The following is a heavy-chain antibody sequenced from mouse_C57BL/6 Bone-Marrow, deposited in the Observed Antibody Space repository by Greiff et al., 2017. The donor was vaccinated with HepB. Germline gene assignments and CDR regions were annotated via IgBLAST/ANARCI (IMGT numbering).Heavy chain of an antibody. D-gene: IGHD1-1*01. CDR1: GFTFSSYG. V-gene: IGHV5-6*01. CDR3: ANYYGSSHGAY. Sequence: EVKLMESGGDLVKPGGSLKLSCAASGFTFSSYGMSWVRQTQDKRLEWVATISSGGSYTYYPDSVKGRFTISRDNAKNTLYLQMSSLKSEDTAMYYCANYYGSSHGAYWGQGTLVTVSA. J-gene: IGHJ3*01. CDR2: ISSGGSYT.